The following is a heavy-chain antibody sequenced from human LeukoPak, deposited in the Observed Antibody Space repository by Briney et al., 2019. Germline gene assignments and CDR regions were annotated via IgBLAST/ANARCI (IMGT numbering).Heavy chain of an antibody. D-gene: IGHD2-2*01. CDR1: GGSISSSSYY. J-gene: IGHJ4*02. V-gene: IGHV4-39*01. CDR2: IYYSGGT. CDR3: ARHKAGVVVPAYYFDY. Sequence: KTLETLSLTCTVSGGSISSSSYYWGWIRQPPGKGLEWIGSIYYSGGTYYSPSLKSRVTISVDTSKSQFSLKLSSVTAADTAVYYCARHKAGVVVPAYYFDYWGQGTLVTVSS.